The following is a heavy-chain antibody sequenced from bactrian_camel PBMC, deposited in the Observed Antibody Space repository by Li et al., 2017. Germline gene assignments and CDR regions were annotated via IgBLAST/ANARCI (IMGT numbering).Heavy chain of an antibody. CDR3: KAEDKYQLRGFCPPL. Sequence: HVQLVESGGGSVQPGGSLRLSCAVLGYNDCNYAMSWYRQAPGKEHEFVSEVSPSGGTRYADSVKGRFTISQDNAKTTVSLQMNSLKPEDTATYYCKAEDKYQLRGFCPPLWGQGTQVTVS. CDR1: GYNDCNYA. CDR2: VSPSGGT. J-gene: IGHJ4*01. V-gene: IGHV3S53*01.